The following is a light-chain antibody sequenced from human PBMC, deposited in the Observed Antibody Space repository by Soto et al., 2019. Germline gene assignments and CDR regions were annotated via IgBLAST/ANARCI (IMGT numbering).Light chain of an antibody. V-gene: IGKV1-6*01. Sequence: AIPMTQSPSSLSASVGDRVTITCRASQGIRNDLDWFQQKPWKAPKLLIYAASNLQSGVPARFSGSGSGTDFTLTISSLQPEDVATYYCLQKYFYPFTFDTGTKVDIK. CDR2: AAS. J-gene: IGKJ3*01. CDR3: LQKYFYPFT. CDR1: QGIRND.